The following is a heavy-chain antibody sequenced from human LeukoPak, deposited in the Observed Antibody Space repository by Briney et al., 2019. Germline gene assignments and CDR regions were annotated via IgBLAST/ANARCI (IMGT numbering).Heavy chain of an antibody. CDR2: IGGGGGAK. Sequence: GGSLRLSCAASGFTFSSYAMSWVRQAPGKGLEWVSSIGGGGGAKNYADSVKGRFTISRDNSENTLFLQMNSLRAEDTAVYYCAKVFTGSVWSSFDYWGQGTLVTVSS. V-gene: IGHV3-23*01. D-gene: IGHD6-19*01. CDR1: GFTFSSYA. J-gene: IGHJ4*02. CDR3: AKVFTGSVWSSFDY.